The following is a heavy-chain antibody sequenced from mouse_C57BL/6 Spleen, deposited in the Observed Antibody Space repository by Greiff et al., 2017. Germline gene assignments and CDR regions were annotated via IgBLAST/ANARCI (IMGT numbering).Heavy chain of an antibody. CDR3: AISSHQYYGSNRGYFDV. D-gene: IGHD1-1*01. J-gene: IGHJ1*03. CDR2: IYPGDGDT. Sequence: QVQLQQSGPELVKPGASVKISCKASGYAFSSSWMNWVKQRPGKGLEWIGRIYPGDGDTNYNGKFKGKATLTADKSSSTAYMQLSSLTSEDSAVYFCAISSHQYYGSNRGYFDVWGTGPTVTVSS. V-gene: IGHV1-82*01. CDR1: GYAFSSSW.